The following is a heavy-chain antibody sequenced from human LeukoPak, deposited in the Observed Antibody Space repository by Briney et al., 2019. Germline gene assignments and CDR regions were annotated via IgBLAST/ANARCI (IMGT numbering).Heavy chain of an antibody. CDR2: ISSSSSTT. D-gene: IGHD4-23*01. V-gene: IGHV3-48*02. J-gene: IGHJ4*02. Sequence: GGSLRLSCAASGFTFSSYSMNWVRQAPGKGLEWASYISSSSSTTYYVDSVKGRFAISRDNAKNSLYLQMNSLRDEDTAVYYCARVAAGYSVNYFDYWGQGTLVTVSS. CDR3: ARVAAGYSVNYFDY. CDR1: GFTFSSYS.